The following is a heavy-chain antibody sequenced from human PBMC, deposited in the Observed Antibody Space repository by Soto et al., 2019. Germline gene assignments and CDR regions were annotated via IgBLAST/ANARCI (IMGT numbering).Heavy chain of an antibody. J-gene: IGHJ5*02. Sequence: GESLKISCKGSGYTFTNNWIGWVLQMPGKGLEWMGIIYPGDSDTRYSPSFPGQVTISADKSISTAYLQWSSLKASDTAMYYCAKQGGGYPVGAGWFDPWGQGALVTVSS. CDR1: GYTFTNNW. CDR2: IYPGDSDT. CDR3: AKQGGGYPVGAGWFDP. D-gene: IGHD2-15*01. V-gene: IGHV5-51*01.